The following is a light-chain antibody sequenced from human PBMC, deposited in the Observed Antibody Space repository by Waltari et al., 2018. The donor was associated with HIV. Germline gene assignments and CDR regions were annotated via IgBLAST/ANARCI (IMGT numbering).Light chain of an antibody. CDR1: SSNIGSNY. J-gene: IGLJ3*02. Sequence: QSVLTQPPSASGTPGQSVTISCSGSSSNIGSNYVYWYQHFPGTTPKPLDYRDNSRASGVPDRVAGSKSGTSASLAISGLRSEDEADYYCAAWDDSLSGWVFGGGTKLTVL. CDR3: AAWDDSLSGWV. V-gene: IGLV1-47*01. CDR2: RDN.